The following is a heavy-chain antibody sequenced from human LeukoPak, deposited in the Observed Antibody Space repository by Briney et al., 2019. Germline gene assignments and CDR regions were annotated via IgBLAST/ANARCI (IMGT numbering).Heavy chain of an antibody. D-gene: IGHD3-10*01. Sequence: GGSLRLSCAASGFTFDDYAMYWVRQAPGKGLEWVSGISWNSGSTGYADSVKGRFTISRDNAKNSLYLQMNNLRAEDTALYYCAKDKSAMVRGVGDAFDIWGQGTMVTVSS. CDR3: AKDKSAMVRGVGDAFDI. J-gene: IGHJ3*02. V-gene: IGHV3-9*01. CDR2: ISWNSGST. CDR1: GFTFDDYA.